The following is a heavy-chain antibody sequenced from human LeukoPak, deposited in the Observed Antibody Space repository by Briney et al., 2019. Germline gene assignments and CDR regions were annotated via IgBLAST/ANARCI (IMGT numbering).Heavy chain of an antibody. V-gene: IGHV1-2*02. J-gene: IGHJ3*01. D-gene: IGHD3-22*01. Sequence: ASVKVSCKASGYTFTGYYMHWVRQAPGQGLEWMGWINPNSGGTNYEQKFQGRVTMTRDTSISTAYMELSRLRSDATAVYYCARSSLVGEYYYDSSGYWLRRQTVAFDFWGQGTMVTVSS. CDR3: ARSSLVGEYYYDSSGYWLRRQTVAFDF. CDR1: GYTFTGYY. CDR2: INPNSGGT.